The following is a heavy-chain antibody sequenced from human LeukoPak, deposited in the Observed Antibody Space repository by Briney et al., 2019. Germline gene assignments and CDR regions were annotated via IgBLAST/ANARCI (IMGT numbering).Heavy chain of an antibody. CDR2: ISGSGGST. CDR1: GFTFSSYA. Sequence: VGSLRLSCAASGFTFSSYAMSWVRQAPGQGLEWVSAISGSGGSTYYADSVKGRFTISRDNSKNTLYLQMNSLSAEDTAVYYCAKVFCGGDCYSHYYYYGMDVWGQGATVTVSS. V-gene: IGHV3-23*01. J-gene: IGHJ6*02. CDR3: AKVFCGGDCYSHYYYYGMDV. D-gene: IGHD2-21*02.